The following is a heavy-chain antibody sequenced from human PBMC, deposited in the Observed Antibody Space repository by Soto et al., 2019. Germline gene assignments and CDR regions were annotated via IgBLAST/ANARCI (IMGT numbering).Heavy chain of an antibody. CDR2: IYYSGGT. CDR1: GGSISSEGYY. Sequence: SETLSLTCTVSGGSISSEGYYWSWIRQPPGKGLEWIGYIYYSGGTNYNPSLKSRVTISVDTSKNQFSLKLSSVTAADTAVYYCARVGGYYDSSGYYPVPEYYFDYWGQGTLVTVSS. V-gene: IGHV4-61*08. J-gene: IGHJ4*02. CDR3: ARVGGYYDSSGYYPVPEYYFDY. D-gene: IGHD3-22*01.